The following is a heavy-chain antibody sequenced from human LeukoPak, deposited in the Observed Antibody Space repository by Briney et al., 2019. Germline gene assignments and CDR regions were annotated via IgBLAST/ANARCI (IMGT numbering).Heavy chain of an antibody. V-gene: IGHV1-2*02. J-gene: IGHJ3*02. CDR3: ASSSSGFTTANDAFDI. CDR2: INPNSGGT. D-gene: IGHD6-19*01. Sequence: ASVKVSCKASGYTFTSYAMNWVRQAPGQGLEWMGWINPNSGGTNYAQKFQGRVTMTRDTSISTAYMELSRLRSDDTAVYYCASSSSGFTTANDAFDIWGQGTMVTVSS. CDR1: GYTFTSYA.